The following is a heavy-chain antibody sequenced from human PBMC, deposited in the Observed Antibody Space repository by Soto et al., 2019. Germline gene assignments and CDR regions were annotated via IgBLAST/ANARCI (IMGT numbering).Heavy chain of an antibody. CDR2: ISGSGGST. CDR1: GFTFSSYG. V-gene: IGHV3-23*01. CDR3: AKVGEWLVLSWFDP. J-gene: IGHJ5*02. Sequence: PGGSLRLSCAASGFTFSSYGMHWVRQAPGKGLEWVAAISGSGGSTYYADSVKGRFTISRDNSKNTLYLQMNSLRAEDTAVYYCAKVGEWLVLSWFDPWGQGTLVTVSS. D-gene: IGHD6-19*01.